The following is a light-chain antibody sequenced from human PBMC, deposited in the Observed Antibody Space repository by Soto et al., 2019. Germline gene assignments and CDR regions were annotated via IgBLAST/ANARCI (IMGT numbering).Light chain of an antibody. CDR2: GAS. CDR1: QSLGSD. J-gene: IGKJ4*01. Sequence: DIVMPQSPGTLSLSPGDTATLSCRASQSLGSDLAWYQQKPGQAPRLLIFGASARPTGIPDRFSGSGSGTDFTLTISRPEPEDFAVYYCQQYGSSPPVSSGGGGKADIK. CDR3: QQYGSSPPVS. V-gene: IGKV3-20*01.